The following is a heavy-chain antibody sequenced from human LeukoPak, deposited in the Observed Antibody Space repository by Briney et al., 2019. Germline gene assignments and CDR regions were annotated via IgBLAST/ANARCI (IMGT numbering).Heavy chain of an antibody. J-gene: IGHJ4*02. V-gene: IGHV3-23*01. CDR2: TSGSGGST. D-gene: IGHD6-19*01. CDR1: AFTFSSYA. CDR3: AKSSGWQVAYFDY. Sequence: QPAGSLTLSCAASAFTFSSYAMSWVRQAPGKGLEWVSATSGSGGSTYYADSVKGRFTISRDNSKNTLYLQMNSLRAEDTAVYYCAKSSGWQVAYFDYWGQGTLVTVSS.